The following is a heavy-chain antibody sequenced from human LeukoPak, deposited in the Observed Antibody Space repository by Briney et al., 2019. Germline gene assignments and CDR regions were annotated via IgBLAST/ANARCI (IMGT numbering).Heavy chain of an antibody. V-gene: IGHV1-2*02. CDR1: GYTFTNYG. CDR3: ARDFDWGPDY. D-gene: IGHD3-9*01. CDR2: IDPNKGDT. J-gene: IGHJ4*02. Sequence: SVKVSCKASGYTFTNYGISWVRQAPGQGLEWMGWIDPNKGDTKCTQKFQGRVSMTRDTSISTAYMELSRLTSDGTAVYYCARDFDWGPDYWGQGTLVAVSS.